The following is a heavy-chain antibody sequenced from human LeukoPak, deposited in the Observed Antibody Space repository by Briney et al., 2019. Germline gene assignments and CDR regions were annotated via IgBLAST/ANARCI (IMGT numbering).Heavy chain of an antibody. CDR1: GSSLTELS. CDR3: AAGRPYSLLDY. CDR2: FDVIDAKT. V-gene: IGHV1-24*01. D-gene: IGHD5-18*01. J-gene: IGHJ4*02. Sequence: ASVKVSCTVSGSSLTELSLYWVRQAPGKGLEWMGGFDVIDAKTFYAQKFRGRVTMTEGSSTDTAYMELSSLRSDDTAFYYCAAGRPYSLLDYWGQGTLLTVSS.